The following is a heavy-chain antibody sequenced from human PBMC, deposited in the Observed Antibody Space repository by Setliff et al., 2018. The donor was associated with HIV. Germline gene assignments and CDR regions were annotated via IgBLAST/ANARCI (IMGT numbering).Heavy chain of an antibody. CDR1: GFTFSSYG. D-gene: IGHD3-10*01. J-gene: IGHJ6*02. CDR2: IRYDGSNK. CDR3: ARGSLRGVLALGMDV. V-gene: IGHV3-30*02. Sequence: SGFTFSSYGMHWVRQAPGKGLEWVAFIRYDGSNKYYADSVKGRFTISRDNAKNSLYLQMNSLRAEDTAIYYCARGSLRGVLALGMDVWGQGTTVTVSS.